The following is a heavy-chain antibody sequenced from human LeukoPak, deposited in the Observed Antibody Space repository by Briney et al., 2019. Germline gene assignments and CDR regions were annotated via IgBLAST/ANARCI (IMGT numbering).Heavy chain of an antibody. CDR2: IYYSGST. CDR1: GGSISSYY. J-gene: IGHJ4*02. D-gene: IGHD3-22*01. CDR3: ASTYYYDSSGYNY. V-gene: IGHV4-59*01. Sequence: SGTLSLTCTVSGGSISSYYWSWIRQPPGKGLEWIGYIYYSGSTNYNPSLKGRVTISVDTSKNQFSLKLSSVTAADTAVYYCASTYYYDSSGYNYWGQGTLVTVSS.